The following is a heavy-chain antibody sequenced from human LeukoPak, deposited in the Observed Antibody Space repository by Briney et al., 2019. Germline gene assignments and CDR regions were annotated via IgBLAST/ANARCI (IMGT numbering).Heavy chain of an antibody. D-gene: IGHD6-19*01. CDR1: GFTFSSYT. Sequence: GGSLRLSCAASGFTFSSYTMSWVRQAPGKGLEWVSAISGSGGSTYYADSVKGRFTISRDNSKNTLYLQMNSLRAEDTAVYYCAKPLSSGWYLDYFDSWGQGTLVTVPS. V-gene: IGHV3-23*01. CDR3: AKPLSSGWYLDYFDS. J-gene: IGHJ4*02. CDR2: ISGSGGST.